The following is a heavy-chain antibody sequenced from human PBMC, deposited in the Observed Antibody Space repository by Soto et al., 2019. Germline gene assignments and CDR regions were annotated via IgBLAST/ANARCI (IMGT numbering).Heavy chain of an antibody. D-gene: IGHD3-22*01. CDR3: ARRDRSGFSYWLDT. V-gene: IGHV4-31*03. J-gene: IGHJ5*02. Sequence: PSETLSLTCTVSGGSISSGDYYWSWIRQHSGKGLEWIGTIYFSGTTYYNPSLKSRVTISVDTSKSQFSLKLSSVTAADTAVYYCARRDRSGFSYWLDTWGQGTLVTSPQ. CDR1: GGSISSGDYY. CDR2: IYFSGTT.